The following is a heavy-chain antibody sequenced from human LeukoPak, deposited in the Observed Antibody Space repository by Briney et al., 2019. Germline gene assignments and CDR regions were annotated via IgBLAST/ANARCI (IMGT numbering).Heavy chain of an antibody. CDR3: ARNSGSYYGGATYYFDY. Sequence: ASVKVSCKASGYTFTGYYMHWVRQAPGQGLEWMGWINPNSGGTNYAQKFQDRVTMTRDTSISTAYMELSRLRSDDTAVYYCARNSGSYYGGATYYFDYWGQGTLVTVSS. CDR1: GYTFTGYY. V-gene: IGHV1-2*02. J-gene: IGHJ4*02. D-gene: IGHD1-26*01. CDR2: INPNSGGT.